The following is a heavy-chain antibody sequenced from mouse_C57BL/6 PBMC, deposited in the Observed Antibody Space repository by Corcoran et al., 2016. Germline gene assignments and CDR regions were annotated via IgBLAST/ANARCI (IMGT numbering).Heavy chain of an antibody. J-gene: IGHJ1*03. Sequence: QVQLQQSGAELARPGASVKLSCKASGYTFTSYGISWVKQRTGQGLEWIGEIYPRSGNTYYNEKFKGKATLTADKSSSTAYMELRSLTSEDSAVYFCASLTYYSNYEDWYFDVWGTGTTVTVSS. CDR1: GYTFTSYG. D-gene: IGHD2-5*01. CDR2: IYPRSGNT. CDR3: ASLTYYSNYEDWYFDV. V-gene: IGHV1-81*01.